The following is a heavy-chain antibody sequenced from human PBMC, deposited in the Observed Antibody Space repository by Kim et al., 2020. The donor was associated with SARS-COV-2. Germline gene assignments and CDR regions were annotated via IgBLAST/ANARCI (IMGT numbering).Heavy chain of an antibody. CDR3: ARGRSYSSLLAAHWYFDL. CDR1: GGSFSGYY. V-gene: IGHV4-34*01. CDR2: INHSGST. Sequence: SETLSLTCAVYGGSFSGYYWSWIRQPPGKGLEWIGEINHSGSTNYNPSLKSRVTISVDTSKNQFSLKLSSVTAADTAVYYCARGRSYSSLLAAHWYFDLWGRGTLVTVSS. D-gene: IGHD6-6*01. J-gene: IGHJ2*01.